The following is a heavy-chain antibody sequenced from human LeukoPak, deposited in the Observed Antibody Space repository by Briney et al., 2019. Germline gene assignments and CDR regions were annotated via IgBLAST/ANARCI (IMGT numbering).Heavy chain of an antibody. CDR1: GFTFSSFW. D-gene: IGHD5-18*01. Sequence: GGSLRLSCAASGFTFSSFWMSWVRQAPGKGLDWVATIKQDGSEKYYVDSVKGRFTISRDNAKNSLYLQMNSLRAEDTAVYYCARGGLKGDTAMWGQGTLVTVSS. J-gene: IGHJ4*02. V-gene: IGHV3-7*02. CDR3: ARGGLKGDTAM. CDR2: IKQDGSEK.